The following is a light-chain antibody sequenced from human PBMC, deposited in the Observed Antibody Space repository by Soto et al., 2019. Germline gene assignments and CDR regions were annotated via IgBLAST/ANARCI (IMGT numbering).Light chain of an antibody. CDR2: EDN. Sequence: NFMLTQPHSVSESPGKTVTISCTRSSGSIGSSYVQWYQQRPGSSPTTVIFEDNQRPTGVPVRFSGSIDSSSNSASHVISGLRTEDEADYYCQSYDTSNPLVFGGGTKVTVL. V-gene: IGLV6-57*01. CDR3: QSYDTSNPLV. CDR1: SGSIGSSY. J-gene: IGLJ3*02.